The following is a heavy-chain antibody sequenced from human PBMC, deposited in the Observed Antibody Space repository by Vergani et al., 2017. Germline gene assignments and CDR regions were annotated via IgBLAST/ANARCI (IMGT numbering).Heavy chain of an antibody. V-gene: IGHV3-30-3*01. J-gene: IGHJ6*03. CDR1: GFTFSSYA. Sequence: QVQLVESGGGVVQPGRSLRLSCAASGFTFSSYAMHWVRQAPGKGLEWVAVISYDGSNKYYADSVKGRFTISRDNSKNTLYLQMNSLRAEDTAVYYCARAARQEDYYYYYMDVWGKGTTVTVSS. CDR2: ISYDGSNK. D-gene: IGHD6-6*01. CDR3: ARAARQEDYYYYYMDV.